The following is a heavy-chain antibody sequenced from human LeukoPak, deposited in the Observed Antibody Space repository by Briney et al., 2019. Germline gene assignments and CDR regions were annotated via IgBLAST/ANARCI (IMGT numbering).Heavy chain of an antibody. CDR2: ISFDGVTT. J-gene: IGHJ4*02. V-gene: IGHV3-30-3*01. CDR1: ESTFRNFA. D-gene: IGHD2-21*01. CDR3: AREYSDSYGVIGHFDS. Sequence: PGGSLRLSCAASESTFRNFAMHWVRQTPDKGLEWVALISFDGVTTYYADSVRGRFTISRDNSKNTLFLQMNSLRGEDTAVYYCAREYSDSYGVIGHFDSWGQGTLVTVSS.